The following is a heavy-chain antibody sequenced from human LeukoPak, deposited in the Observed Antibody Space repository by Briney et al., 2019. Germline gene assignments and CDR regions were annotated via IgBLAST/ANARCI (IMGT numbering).Heavy chain of an antibody. Sequence: SETLSLTCTVSGGSISGYYWSWIRQHPGKGLEWIGYIYYTGSTYYNPSLESRVTISVDTSKNQFSLKVRSVTAADTAVYYCARDFASGRDGPFDYWGQGTLVTVSS. CDR3: ARDFASGRDGPFDY. V-gene: IGHV4-31*03. CDR1: GGSISGYY. D-gene: IGHD6-19*01. J-gene: IGHJ4*02. CDR2: IYYTGST.